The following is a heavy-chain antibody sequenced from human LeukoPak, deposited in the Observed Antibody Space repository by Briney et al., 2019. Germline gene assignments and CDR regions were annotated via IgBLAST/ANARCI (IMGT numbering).Heavy chain of an antibody. CDR1: GFTFSSYA. V-gene: IGHV3-30*04. Sequence: GGFLRLSCAASGFTFSSYAMHWVRQAPGKGLEWVAVISYDGSNKYYADSVKGRFTISRDNAKNSLYLQMNSLRAEDTAVYYCRVNGDHQTYFDYWGQGTLVTVSS. CDR2: ISYDGSNK. D-gene: IGHD4-17*01. J-gene: IGHJ4*02. CDR3: RVNGDHQTYFDY.